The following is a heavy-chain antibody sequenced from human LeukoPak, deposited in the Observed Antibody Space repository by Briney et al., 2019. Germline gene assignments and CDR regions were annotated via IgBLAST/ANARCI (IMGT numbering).Heavy chain of an antibody. J-gene: IGHJ5*02. Sequence: ASVKVSCKASGYTFTSYYMHWVRQAPGQGLEWMGIINPSGGSTSYAQKFQGRVTMTRDTSTSTVYVELSSLRSEDTAVYYCAREPITIFGVAALEGNWFDPWGQGTLVTVSS. V-gene: IGHV1-46*01. CDR2: INPSGGST. CDR3: AREPITIFGVAALEGNWFDP. CDR1: GYTFTSYY. D-gene: IGHD3-3*01.